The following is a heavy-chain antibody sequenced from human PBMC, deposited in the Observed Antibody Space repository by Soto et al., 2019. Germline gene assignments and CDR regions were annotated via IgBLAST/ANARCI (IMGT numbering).Heavy chain of an antibody. Sequence: GASVKVSCKASGYTFSSYDINWVRQATGQGLEWMGWMNPNSGDTGYAQKFRGRVTMTRNTSISTAYMELSSLRSEDTAVYYCATTVIASWGAFDIWAQGTMVTVS. J-gene: IGHJ3*02. V-gene: IGHV1-8*01. D-gene: IGHD2-21*01. CDR1: GYTFSSYD. CDR2: MNPNSGDT. CDR3: ATTVIASWGAFDI.